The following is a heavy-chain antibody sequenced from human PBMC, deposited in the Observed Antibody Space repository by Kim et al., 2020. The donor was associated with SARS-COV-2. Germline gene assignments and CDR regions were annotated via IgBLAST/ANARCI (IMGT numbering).Heavy chain of an antibody. V-gene: IGHV1-18*01. CDR3: ARDTSPGSSTSLHYDY. D-gene: IGHD2-2*01. CDR1: GYTFTSYG. J-gene: IGHJ4*02. Sequence: ASVKVFCKASGYTFTSYGISWVRQAPGQGLEWMGWISAYNGNTNYALKLPGRVTMTTDTSTSTAYMELRSLRSDDTAVYYCARDTSPGSSTSLHYDYLGQGTLVTVSS. CDR2: ISAYNGNT.